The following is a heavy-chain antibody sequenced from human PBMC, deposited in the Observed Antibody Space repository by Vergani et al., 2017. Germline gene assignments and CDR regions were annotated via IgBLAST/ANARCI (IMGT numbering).Heavy chain of an antibody. CDR3: ARDLREYCSSTSCYNWFDP. Sequence: QVQLQESGPGLVKPSQTLSLTCTVSGGSISSGGYYWSWIRQHPGKGLEWIGYIYYSGSTYYNPSLKSRVTISVDTSKNQFSLKLSSVTAADTAVYYCARDLREYCSSTSCYNWFDPWGQGTLVTVSS. CDR2: IYYSGST. CDR1: GGSISSGGYY. D-gene: IGHD2-2*01. J-gene: IGHJ5*02. V-gene: IGHV4-31*03.